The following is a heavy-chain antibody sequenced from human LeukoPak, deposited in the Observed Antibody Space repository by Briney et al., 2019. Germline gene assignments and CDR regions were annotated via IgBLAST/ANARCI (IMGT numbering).Heavy chain of an antibody. CDR3: ERDLEGYHYGSGNYPQ. J-gene: IGHJ4*02. V-gene: IGHV1-2*02. Sequence: ASVKVSCKASGYTFTGYYIHWVRQAPGQGLEWMGLINPNSGGTNYAQKFQGRVTMTRGTSISTAYMELSSLRSDDTAVYYCERDLEGYHYGSGNYPQWGQGTLVTVSS. CDR2: INPNSGGT. CDR1: GYTFTGYY. D-gene: IGHD3-10*01.